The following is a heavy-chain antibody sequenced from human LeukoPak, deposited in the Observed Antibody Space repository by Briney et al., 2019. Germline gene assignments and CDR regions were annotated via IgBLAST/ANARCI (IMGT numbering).Heavy chain of an antibody. Sequence: GASVKVSCMASGYTFTGYYMHWVRQAPGQGLEWMGWIKPNNGGTNYAQKFQGRVTMTRDTSISTAYMELSRLRSDDTAVYYCARARGDIVVVPAAIWFDPWGQGTLVTVSS. D-gene: IGHD2-2*01. CDR1: GYTFTGYY. CDR3: ARARGDIVVVPAAIWFDP. CDR2: IKPNNGGT. J-gene: IGHJ5*02. V-gene: IGHV1-2*02.